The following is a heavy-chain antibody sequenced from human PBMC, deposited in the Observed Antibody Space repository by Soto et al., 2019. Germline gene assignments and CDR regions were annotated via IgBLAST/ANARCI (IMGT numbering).Heavy chain of an antibody. V-gene: IGHV3-23*01. D-gene: IGHD3-22*01. CDR3: ATSYDSSGYYFALEYFQH. Sequence: PGGSLRLSCAASGFTLSNYAMSWVRQAPGKGLEWVSAISGGGGSTYYADSVKGRFTISRDNSKNTLYLQMNSLRAEDTAVYYCATSYDSSGYYFALEYFQHWGQGTLVTVSS. CDR2: ISGGGGST. CDR1: GFTLSNYA. J-gene: IGHJ1*01.